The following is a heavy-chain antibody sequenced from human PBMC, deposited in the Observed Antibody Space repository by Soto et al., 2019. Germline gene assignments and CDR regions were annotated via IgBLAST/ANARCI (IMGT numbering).Heavy chain of an antibody. CDR2: ISGSGGST. CDR3: AKDQTPARTTYYFDY. V-gene: IGHV3-23*01. CDR1: GFTFSSYA. D-gene: IGHD6-6*01. J-gene: IGHJ4*02. Sequence: GGSLRLSCAASGFTFSSYAMSWVRQAPGKGLEWVSAISGSGGSTYYADSVKGRFTISRDNSKNTLYLQMNSLRAEDTAVYYCAKDQTPARTTYYFDYWGQGTLVTVSS.